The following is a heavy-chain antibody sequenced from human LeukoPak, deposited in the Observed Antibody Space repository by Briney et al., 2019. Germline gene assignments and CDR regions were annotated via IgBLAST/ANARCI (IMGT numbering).Heavy chain of an antibody. V-gene: IGHV3-15*01. D-gene: IGHD4-17*01. CDR1: GFTFSNAW. CDR3: AKGRNEDGDAALNY. J-gene: IGHJ4*02. CDR2: IKNKADGGTT. Sequence: GGSLRLSCAASGFTFSNAWMSWVRQAPGKGLEWVGRIKNKADGGTTDYAAPVKGRFTISRDDSKNTLYLQMNSLRAEDTAAYHCAKGRNEDGDAALNYWGQGTLVTVSS.